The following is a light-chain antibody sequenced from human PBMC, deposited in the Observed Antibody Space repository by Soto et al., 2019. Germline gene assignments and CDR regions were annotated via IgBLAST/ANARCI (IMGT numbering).Light chain of an antibody. V-gene: IGKV3-15*01. CDR1: QSVSSN. CDR3: QQYGNSPQVT. CDR2: GAS. J-gene: IGKJ5*01. Sequence: EIVMTQSPATLSVSPGERATLSCRASQSVSSNLAWYQQKPGQAPRLLIYGASTRATGIPARFSGSGSGTEFTLTISRLEPEDFAVYFCQQYGNSPQVTFGQGTRLEIK.